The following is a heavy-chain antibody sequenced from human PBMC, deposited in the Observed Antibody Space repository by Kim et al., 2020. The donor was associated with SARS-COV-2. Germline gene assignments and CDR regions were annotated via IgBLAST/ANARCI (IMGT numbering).Heavy chain of an antibody. Sequence: KGRFTISRANAKNSLYLQMNSLGAEDTAVYYCARGTTTAAADNYYYYGMDVWGQGTTVTVSS. V-gene: IGHV3-11*06. J-gene: IGHJ6*02. D-gene: IGHD6-13*01. CDR3: ARGTTTAAADNYYYYGMDV.